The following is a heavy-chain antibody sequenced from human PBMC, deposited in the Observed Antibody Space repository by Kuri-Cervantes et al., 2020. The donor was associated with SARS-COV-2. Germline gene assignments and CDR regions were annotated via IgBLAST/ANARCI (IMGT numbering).Heavy chain of an antibody. D-gene: IGHD3-22*01. J-gene: IGHJ3*02. V-gene: IGHV3-23*01. Sequence: GESLKISCAASGFTFSSYAMSWVRQAPGKGLEWVSAISGSGGFTYYADSVKGRFTISRDNSKKTLYLQMNSLRAEDTAVYYCARNPIYYDDSYDAFDIWGQGTMVTVSS. CDR2: ISGSGGFT. CDR1: GFTFSSYA. CDR3: ARNPIYYDDSYDAFDI.